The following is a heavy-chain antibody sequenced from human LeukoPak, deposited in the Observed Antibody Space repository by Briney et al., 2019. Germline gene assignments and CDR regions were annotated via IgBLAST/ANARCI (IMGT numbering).Heavy chain of an antibody. J-gene: IGHJ6*02. D-gene: IGHD3-22*01. CDR1: GFAFSSYW. Sequence: GGSLRLSCAASGFAFSSYWMSWVRLAPGKGLEWVANIKQDGSEKYYVDSVKGRFTISRDNAKNSLYLQMNSLRAEDTALYYCAKDALPLDSFYGMDVWGQGTTVTVSS. CDR3: AKDALPLDSFYGMDV. V-gene: IGHV3-7*03. CDR2: IKQDGSEK.